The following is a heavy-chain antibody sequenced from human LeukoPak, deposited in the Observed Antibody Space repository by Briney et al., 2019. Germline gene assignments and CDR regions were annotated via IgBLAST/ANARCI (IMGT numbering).Heavy chain of an antibody. V-gene: IGHV1-18*01. CDR1: GYTFTSYG. Sequence: VASVRVSCKASGYTFTSYGFSWVRQAPGQGLEWMGWISAHNGNTNYAQNLQGRVTMTTDTSTSTAYMELRSLRSDDTAVYYCARDHHGGSYAVFYYYYYMDVWGKGTTVTVSS. J-gene: IGHJ6*03. CDR2: ISAHNGNT. D-gene: IGHD1-26*01. CDR3: ARDHHGGSYAVFYYYYYMDV.